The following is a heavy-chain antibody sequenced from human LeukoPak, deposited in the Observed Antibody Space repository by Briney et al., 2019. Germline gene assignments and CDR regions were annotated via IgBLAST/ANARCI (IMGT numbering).Heavy chain of an antibody. Sequence: GKSLRLSCAASGFTFNNYGMHWVRQAPGKGLEWVAVISYDGRNIHYPDSVKGRFTISRDNAKNSLYLQMNSLRAEDTAVYYCARLGLEPGKYYFDYWGQGTLVTVSS. CDR3: ARLGLEPGKYYFDY. J-gene: IGHJ4*02. D-gene: IGHD1-1*01. V-gene: IGHV3-30*03. CDR1: GFTFNNYG. CDR2: ISYDGRNI.